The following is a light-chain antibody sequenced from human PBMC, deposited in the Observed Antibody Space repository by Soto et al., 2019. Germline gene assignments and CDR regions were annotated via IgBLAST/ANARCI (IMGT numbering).Light chain of an antibody. J-gene: IGLJ2*01. CDR3: YSYADSDTLVV. V-gene: IGLV2-14*03. CDR1: SSDIGGYNY. CDR2: DVT. Sequence: QSALTQPASVSGSPGQSITISSTGSSSDIGGYNYVSWYQQLPGKVPKLLIYDVTNRPSGVSSRFSGSKSGNTASLTISGLQAEDEADYFCYSYADSDTLVVFGGGTKLTVL.